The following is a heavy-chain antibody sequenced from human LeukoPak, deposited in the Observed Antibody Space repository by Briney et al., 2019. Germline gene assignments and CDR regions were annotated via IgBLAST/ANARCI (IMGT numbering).Heavy chain of an antibody. CDR3: ARYGPKPAATTGFDP. D-gene: IGHD2-2*01. J-gene: IGHJ5*02. Sequence: SETLSLTCTVSGGSISSGSYYRSWIRQPAGKGLEWIGRIYTSGSTNYNPSLKSRVTISVDTSKNQFSLKLSSVTAADTAVYYCARYGPKPAATTGFDPRGQGTLVTVSP. CDR1: GGSISSGSYY. CDR2: IYTSGST. V-gene: IGHV4-61*02.